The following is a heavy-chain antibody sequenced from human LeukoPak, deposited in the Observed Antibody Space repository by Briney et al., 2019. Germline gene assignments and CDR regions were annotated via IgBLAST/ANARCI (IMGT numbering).Heavy chain of an antibody. Sequence: GGSLTLSCAASGFTISSYYMSWVRQAPGKGLEWVGGIYSGGSTYYKDSVKGRFTISIDNSKNQLYLKMNSLSAADTAVYYCARAPWGPDSSATPIAYWGQGTLVTVSP. D-gene: IGHD3-22*01. CDR2: IYSGGST. V-gene: IGHV3-53*05. CDR1: GFTISSYY. CDR3: ARAPWGPDSSATPIAY. J-gene: IGHJ4*02.